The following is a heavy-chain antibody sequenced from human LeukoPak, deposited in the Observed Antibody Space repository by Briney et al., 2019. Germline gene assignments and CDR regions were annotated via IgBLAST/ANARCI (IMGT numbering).Heavy chain of an antibody. CDR2: IYYSGST. J-gene: IGHJ4*02. CDR3: ARLQNYYGSGSYYTSRPYFDY. Sequence: SETLSLTCTVSGGSISSYYWSWIRQPPGKGLEWIGYIYYSGSTNYNPSLKSRVTISVDTSKNQFSLKLSSVTAADTAVYYCARLQNYYGSGSYYTSRPYFDYWGQGTLVTVSS. V-gene: IGHV4-59*01. D-gene: IGHD3-10*01. CDR1: GGSISSYY.